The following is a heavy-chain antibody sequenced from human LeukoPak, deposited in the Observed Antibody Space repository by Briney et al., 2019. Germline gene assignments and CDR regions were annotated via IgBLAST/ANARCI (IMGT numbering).Heavy chain of an antibody. Sequence: GGSLRLSCAASGFTFSDYYMSWIRQAPGKGLEWVSYISSSGSTIYYADSVKGRFTISRDNAKNSLYLQMNSLRAEDTAVYYCARYGSGSYFYYYGMDVWGQGTTVTVSS. J-gene: IGHJ6*02. CDR3: ARYGSGSYFYYYGMDV. CDR1: GFTFSDYY. CDR2: ISSSGSTI. D-gene: IGHD3-10*01. V-gene: IGHV3-11*01.